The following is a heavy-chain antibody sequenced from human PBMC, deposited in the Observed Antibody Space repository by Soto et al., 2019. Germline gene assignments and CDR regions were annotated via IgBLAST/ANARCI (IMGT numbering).Heavy chain of an antibody. CDR1: GYSFTSYW. V-gene: IGHV5-51*01. CDR2: IYPGDSDT. CDR3: ARQPSIATLTDYYYYGMDV. Sequence: PGESLKISCQGSGYSFTSYWIGWVRQMPGKGLEWMGIIYPGDSDTRYSPSFQGQVTISADKSISTAYLQWSSLKASDTAMYYCARQPSIATLTDYYYYGMDVWGQGTTVTVSS. J-gene: IGHJ6*02. D-gene: IGHD6-6*01.